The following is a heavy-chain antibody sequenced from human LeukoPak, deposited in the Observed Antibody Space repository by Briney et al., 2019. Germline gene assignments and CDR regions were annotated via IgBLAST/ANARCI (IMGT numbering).Heavy chain of an antibody. CDR1: GFTFSDYY. Sequence: AGGSLRLSCAASGFTFSDYYMSWIRQAPGKGLEWVSYISSSGSTIYYTDSVKGRFTISRDNAKNSLYLQMNSLRAEDTAVYYCAIDRSSSFAFDIWGQGTMVTVSS. D-gene: IGHD6-6*01. CDR3: AIDRSSSFAFDI. J-gene: IGHJ3*02. CDR2: ISSSGSTI. V-gene: IGHV3-11*04.